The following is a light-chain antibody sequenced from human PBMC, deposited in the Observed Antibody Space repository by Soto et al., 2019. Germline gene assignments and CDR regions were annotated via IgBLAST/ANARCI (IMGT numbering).Light chain of an antibody. Sequence: QLVLTQPASVSGSPGQSITISCTGSSNDIGAYKYVSWYQQYPGKAPKLIIFEVSNRPSGVSNRFSGSKSGNTASLTIAGLQAEDEADYHCSSYTTGSTLYVFGGGTQLTVL. CDR3: SSYTTGSTLYV. V-gene: IGLV2-14*01. J-gene: IGLJ7*01. CDR2: EVS. CDR1: SNDIGAYKY.